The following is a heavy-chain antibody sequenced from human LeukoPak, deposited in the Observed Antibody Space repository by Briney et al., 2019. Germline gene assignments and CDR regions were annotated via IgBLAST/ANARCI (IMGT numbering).Heavy chain of an antibody. J-gene: IGHJ4*02. CDR2: ISSGGGST. Sequence: PGGSLRLSCAGSGFTFSSYAMSWVRQAPGKGLEWVSGISSGGGSTYYADSVKGRFTISRDNSKNTLDLEMNSLRAEDTAVYYCAKDVGGYYLTYWSGCFDHWGQGTLVTVSS. D-gene: IGHD3-10*01. CDR1: GFTFSSYA. CDR3: AKDVGGYYLTYWSGCFDH. V-gene: IGHV3-23*01.